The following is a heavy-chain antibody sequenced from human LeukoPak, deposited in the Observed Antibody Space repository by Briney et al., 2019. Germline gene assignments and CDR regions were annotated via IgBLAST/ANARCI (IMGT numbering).Heavy chain of an antibody. D-gene: IGHD6-13*01. CDR2: ISSSSSYI. CDR1: GFTFNNYN. Sequence: GGSLRLSCATSGFTFNNYNMNWVRQAPGRALEWVSSISSSSSYIYYADSVKGRFTISRDNAKNSLYLQMNSLRAEDTAVYYCARAEGIAAAGTIDYWGQGTLVTVSS. J-gene: IGHJ4*02. V-gene: IGHV3-21*01. CDR3: ARAEGIAAAGTIDY.